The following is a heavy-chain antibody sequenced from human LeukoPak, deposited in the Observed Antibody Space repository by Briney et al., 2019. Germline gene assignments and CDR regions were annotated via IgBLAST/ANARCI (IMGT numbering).Heavy chain of an antibody. V-gene: IGHV3-53*01. J-gene: IGHJ4*02. D-gene: IGHD6-19*01. CDR2: IYSGGST. Sequence: GXXLRLSCAASGFTVSSNYMSWVRQAPGKGLEWVSVIYSGGSTYYADSVKGRFTISRDNSKNTLYLQMNSLRAEDTAVYYCARSNANWYSSGWYSDYWGQGTLVTVSS. CDR3: ARSNANWYSSGWYSDY. CDR1: GFTVSSNY.